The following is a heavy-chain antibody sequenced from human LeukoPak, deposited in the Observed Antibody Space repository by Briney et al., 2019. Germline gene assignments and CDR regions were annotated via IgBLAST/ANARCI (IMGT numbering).Heavy chain of an antibody. CDR3: ARINYDDYGLGVDY. V-gene: IGHV4-59*01. J-gene: IGHJ4*02. CDR1: GGSTSSYY. CDR2: IYYSGRT. D-gene: IGHD4-17*01. Sequence: SETLSLTCTVSGGSTSSYYWSWIRQPPGKGLEWIGYIYYSGRTNYNPSLKSRVTISVDTSKNQFSLKLSSVTAADTAVYYCARINYDDYGLGVDYWGQGTLVTVSS.